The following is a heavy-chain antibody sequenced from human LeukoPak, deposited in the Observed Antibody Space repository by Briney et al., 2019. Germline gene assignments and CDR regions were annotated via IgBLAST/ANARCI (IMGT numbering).Heavy chain of an antibody. CDR3: VRGGGRSWFDY. V-gene: IGHV1-2*02. D-gene: IGHD3-16*01. CDR2: INPNNGDT. J-gene: IGHJ4*02. Sequence: ASVKVSCKASGYTFTGHYLHWVRQAPGQGLEWMGWINPNNGDTNSAQKFQGRVTMTRDTSISTVYMDLSSLRSDDTAAYFCVRGGGRSWFDYWGRGTLVTVSS. CDR1: GYTFTGHY.